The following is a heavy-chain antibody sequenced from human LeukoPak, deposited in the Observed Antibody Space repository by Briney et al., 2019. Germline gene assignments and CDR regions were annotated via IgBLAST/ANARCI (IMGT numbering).Heavy chain of an antibody. CDR2: IYTSGST. V-gene: IGHV4-4*07. Sequence: KPSETLSLTCTVSGGSISSYYWSWIRQPAGKGLEWIGRIYTSGSTNYNPSLKSRVTMSVDTPKNQLSLKLSSVTAADTAVYYCARVVSAPYSSGWYGNYFDYWGQGTLVTVSS. CDR3: ARVVSAPYSSGWYGNYFDY. J-gene: IGHJ4*02. CDR1: GGSISSYY. D-gene: IGHD6-19*01.